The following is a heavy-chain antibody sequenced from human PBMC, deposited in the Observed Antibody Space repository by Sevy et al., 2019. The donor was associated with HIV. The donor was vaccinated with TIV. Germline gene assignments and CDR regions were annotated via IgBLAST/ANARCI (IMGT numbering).Heavy chain of an antibody. CDR1: GEPFSGYY. V-gene: IGHV4-34*01. J-gene: IGHJ4*02. Sequence: SETLSLTCTVHGEPFSGYYWSWIRQPPGKGLEWIGDINHSGITHYNPSLKSRVTLSVDTSRNHFSLKLSSVTAADTAVYYCVRQDLATAAPRPYWGQGSLVTVSS. CDR2: INHSGIT. D-gene: IGHD6-6*01. CDR3: VRQDLATAAPRPY.